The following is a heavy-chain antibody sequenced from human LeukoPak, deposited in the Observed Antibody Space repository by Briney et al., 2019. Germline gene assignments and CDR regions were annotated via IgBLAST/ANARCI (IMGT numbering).Heavy chain of an antibody. J-gene: IGHJ4*02. V-gene: IGHV4-34*01. CDR1: GGSFSGYY. CDR3: ARGPSIVVVPAAFLYDY. D-gene: IGHD2-2*01. CDR2: INHSGST. Sequence: NSSETLSLTCAVYGGSFSGYYWSWIRQPPGKGLEWIGEINHSGSTNYNPSLKSRVTISVDTSKNQFSLKLSSVTAADTAVYYCARGPSIVVVPAAFLYDYWGQGTLVTVSS.